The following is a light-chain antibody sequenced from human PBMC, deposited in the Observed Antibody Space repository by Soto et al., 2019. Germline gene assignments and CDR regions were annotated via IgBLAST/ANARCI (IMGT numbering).Light chain of an antibody. CDR3: AAWDDSLSGWV. CDR1: SSNIGSNY. V-gene: IGLV1-47*02. CDR2: SND. J-gene: IGLJ2*01. Sequence: QSVLTQPPSASGTPGQRVTISCSGSSSNIGSNYIYWYQQLPGRAPKLLIYSNDQRPSGVPDRFSGSKSGTSASLAISGLQSEDEADYYCAAWDDSLSGWVFGGGTKLTVL.